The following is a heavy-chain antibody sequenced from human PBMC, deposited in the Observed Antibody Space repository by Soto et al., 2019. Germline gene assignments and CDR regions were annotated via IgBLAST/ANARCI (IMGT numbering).Heavy chain of an antibody. CDR3: SRRAPEGFDP. J-gene: IGHJ5*02. Sequence: YDWGWIRQAPRKGLEWIASINYSGSTYYNPSLQSRVTISVDTSKNQFSLRLSSVTAADTGIYYCSRRAPEGFDPWGQGILVTVS. CDR2: INYSGST. V-gene: IGHV4-39*01. CDR1: YD.